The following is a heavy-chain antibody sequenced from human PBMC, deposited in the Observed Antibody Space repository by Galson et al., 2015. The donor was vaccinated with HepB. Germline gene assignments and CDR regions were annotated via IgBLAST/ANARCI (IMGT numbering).Heavy chain of an antibody. CDR3: AQGTTVLL. CDR2: ISIGGVTT. Sequence: SLRLSCAASGFTFSTYGMSWVRQAPGKGMEWVSGISIGGVTTYYADSVKGRFTISRDNSKNTLYLQVNSLRGEDTAVYYYAQGTTVLLCGQGTRVTVSS. J-gene: IGHJ4*02. V-gene: IGHV3-23*01. D-gene: IGHD4-17*01. CDR1: GFTFSTYG.